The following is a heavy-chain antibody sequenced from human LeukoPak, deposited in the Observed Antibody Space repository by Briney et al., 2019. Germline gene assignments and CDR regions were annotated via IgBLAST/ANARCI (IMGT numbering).Heavy chain of an antibody. D-gene: IGHD5-18*01. V-gene: IGHV3-15*01. CDR3: STHLGGYSYGFDY. CDR1: GLTFSNAY. CDR2: IKTKTDGGTT. Sequence: PGGSLRLSCTASGLTFSNAYMSWVRQAPGKGLEWVGRIKTKTDGGTTDYAAPVKGRFTISRDDSKNTLYLQMNSLKTEDTAVYRCSTHLGGYSYGFDYWGQGALVTVSS. J-gene: IGHJ4*02.